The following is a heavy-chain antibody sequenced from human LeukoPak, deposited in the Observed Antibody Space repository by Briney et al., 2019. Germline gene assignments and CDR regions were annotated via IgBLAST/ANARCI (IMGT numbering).Heavy chain of an antibody. D-gene: IGHD5-18*01. CDR2: LYIGGNT. CDR3: MTAAGYNFGQY. CDR1: GFTFSSYS. V-gene: IGHV3-53*01. Sequence: GGSLRLSCAASGFTFSSYSMNWVRQAPGKGLEWVSALYIGGNTYYADSVRGRFTISRDNSKNTLYLQMNSLRAEDTAIYYCMTAAGYNFGQYWGQGTLVTVSS. J-gene: IGHJ4*02.